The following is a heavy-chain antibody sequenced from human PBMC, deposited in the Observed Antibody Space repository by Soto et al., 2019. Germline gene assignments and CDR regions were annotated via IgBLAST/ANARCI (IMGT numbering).Heavy chain of an antibody. Sequence: ASVKVSCKASGYSISAYYIHWVRQAPGQGLEWMGWIDPKNGGTVSAQRFQGRLTMTRDTSISTVYMDLSGLTSDDTALYYCGRDDYGIFPYWGQGSLVTVSS. J-gene: IGHJ4*02. CDR3: GRDDYGIFPY. V-gene: IGHV1-2*02. CDR2: IDPKNGGT. D-gene: IGHD3-10*01. CDR1: GYSISAYY.